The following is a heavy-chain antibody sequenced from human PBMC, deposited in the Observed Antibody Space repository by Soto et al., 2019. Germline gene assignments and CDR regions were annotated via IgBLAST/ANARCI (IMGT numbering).Heavy chain of an antibody. Sequence: SETLPLTCAVYGGSFSGYYWIWIRQPPGKGLEWIGEINHSGSTNYNPSLKSRVTISVDASKNQFSLKLSSVTAADTAVYYCARGPILYQPGVYFDYWGQGTLVTVSS. CDR1: GGSFSGYY. D-gene: IGHD2-8*01. V-gene: IGHV4-34*01. CDR3: ARGPILYQPGVYFDY. CDR2: INHSGST. J-gene: IGHJ4*02.